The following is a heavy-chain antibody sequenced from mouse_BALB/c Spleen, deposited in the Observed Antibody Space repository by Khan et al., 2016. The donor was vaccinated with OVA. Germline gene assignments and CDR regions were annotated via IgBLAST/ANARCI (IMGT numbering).Heavy chain of an antibody. CDR1: GYIFTSYW. CDR3: AREEALYYFDY. CDR2: IYPGTDNT. V-gene: IGHV1S132*01. J-gene: IGHJ2*01. Sequence: VQLQESGAELVGPGASVKLSCKTSGYIFTSYWIHWVKQRSGQGLEWFARIYPGTDNTYYNEKLKDKVTLTADKSSSTVYMQLSSLKSEDSAVYFCAREEALYYFDYWGQGTTLTVSS. D-gene: IGHD3-2*02.